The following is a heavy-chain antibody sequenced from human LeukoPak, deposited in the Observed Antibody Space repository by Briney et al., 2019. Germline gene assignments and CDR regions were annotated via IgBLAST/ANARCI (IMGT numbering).Heavy chain of an antibody. V-gene: IGHV6-1*01. CDR3: ARAGVSGSYYNVYYYYGMDV. J-gene: IGHJ6*02. CDR2: TYYRSKWYN. CDR1: GDSVSSNSAA. Sequence: SQTLSLTCAISGDSVSSNSAAWNWIRQSPSRGLEWLGRTYYRSKWYNDYAVSVKSRITINPDTSKNQFSLQLNSVTPEDTAVYYCARAGVSGSYYNVYYYYGMDVWGQGTTVTVSS. D-gene: IGHD3-10*01.